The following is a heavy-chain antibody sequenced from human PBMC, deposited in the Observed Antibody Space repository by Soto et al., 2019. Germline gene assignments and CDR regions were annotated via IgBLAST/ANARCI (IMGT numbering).Heavy chain of an antibody. V-gene: IGHV3-21*01. J-gene: IGHJ4*02. CDR2: ISSSSSYI. D-gene: IGHD6-19*01. CDR3: ASESSGWYRDY. Sequence: EVQLVESGGGLVKPGGSLRLSCAASGFTFSSYSMNWVRQAPGKGLEWFSSISSSSSYIYYADSVKGRFTISRDNAKNSLYLQMNSLRAEDTAVYYCASESSGWYRDYWGQGTLVTVSS. CDR1: GFTFSSYS.